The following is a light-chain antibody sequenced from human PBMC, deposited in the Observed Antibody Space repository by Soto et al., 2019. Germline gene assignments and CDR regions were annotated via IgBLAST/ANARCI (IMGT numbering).Light chain of an antibody. Sequence: EIVLTQSPGTLSLSPGERATLSCRASQSVSSSYLAWYHQKPGQAPRLLIYGASSRATGIPDRFSGSGSGTDFTLSISRLEPEDFAVYYCQQYGISPLTLCGGTKVEIK. CDR1: QSVSSSY. CDR2: GAS. V-gene: IGKV3-20*01. CDR3: QQYGISPLT. J-gene: IGKJ4*01.